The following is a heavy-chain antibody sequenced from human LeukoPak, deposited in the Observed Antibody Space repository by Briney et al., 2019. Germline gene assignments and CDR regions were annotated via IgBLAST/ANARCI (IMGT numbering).Heavy chain of an antibody. Sequence: GGSLRLSCSASGFTFRNYVIHWVRQAPGNGLEYVSAISSNGGSTYYADSVKGRFTISRDNSKNMLYLQMRSLRAEDTAVYYCVKELYSDNGGYNDAFDIWGQGTTVTVSP. CDR1: GFTFRNYV. CDR2: ISSNGGST. V-gene: IGHV3-64D*09. D-gene: IGHD3-22*01. J-gene: IGHJ3*02. CDR3: VKELYSDNGGYNDAFDI.